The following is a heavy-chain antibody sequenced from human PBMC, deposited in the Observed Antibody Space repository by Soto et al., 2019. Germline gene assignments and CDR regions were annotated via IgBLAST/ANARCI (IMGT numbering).Heavy chain of an antibody. CDR1: GGSFSGYY. CDR3: ARWADQPYYYYLDV. Sequence: SETLSLTCAVYGGSFSGYYWSWIRQPPGKGLEWIGEINHSGSTNYNPSLKSRVTISVDTSKNQFSLKLSSVTAADTAVYYCARWADQPYYYYLDVWGKGTTVTVSS. V-gene: IGHV4-34*01. J-gene: IGHJ6*03. CDR2: INHSGST.